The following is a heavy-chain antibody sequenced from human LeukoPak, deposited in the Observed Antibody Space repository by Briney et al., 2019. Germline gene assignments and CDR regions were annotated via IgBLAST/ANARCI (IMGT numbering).Heavy chain of an antibody. V-gene: IGHV4-31*03. CDR3: ASVFYYYASGSYYNAPFDY. CDR2: IYYGGST. Sequence: SETLSLTCTVSGGSISSGGYYWSWLRQHPGKGLEWIGYIYYGGSTYYNPFIKSRVTISVNSSKNQFSLKLSSVTAADTAVYYCASVFYYYASGSYYNAPFDYWGEGTLVTVSS. J-gene: IGHJ4*02. CDR1: GGSISSGGYY. D-gene: IGHD3-10*01.